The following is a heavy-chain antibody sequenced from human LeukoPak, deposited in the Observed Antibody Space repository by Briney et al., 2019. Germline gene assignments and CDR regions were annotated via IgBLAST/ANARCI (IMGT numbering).Heavy chain of an antibody. D-gene: IGHD6-19*01. CDR3: ARAPGRWLVREPPDY. CDR2: ISSSSSYI. Sequence: PGGSLRLSCAASGFTFSSYSMNWVRQAPGKGLEWVSSISSSSSYIYYADPVKGRFTISRDNAKNSLYLQMNSLRAEDTAVYYCARAPGRWLVREPPDYWGQGTLVTVSS. J-gene: IGHJ4*02. V-gene: IGHV3-21*01. CDR1: GFTFSSYS.